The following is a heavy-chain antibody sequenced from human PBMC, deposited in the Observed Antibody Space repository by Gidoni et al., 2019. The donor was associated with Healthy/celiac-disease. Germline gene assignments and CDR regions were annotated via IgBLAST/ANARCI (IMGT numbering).Heavy chain of an antibody. V-gene: IGHV3-30-3*01. CDR3: ARGLTTVTTGFDY. J-gene: IGHJ4*02. D-gene: IGHD4-17*01. Sequence: QVQLVESGGGVVQPGRSLRRSCAASGFTFSSYAMHWVRQAPGKRLEWVAVISYDGSNKYYADSVKGRFTISRDNSKNTLYLQMNSLRAEDTAVYYCARGLTTVTTGFDYWGQGTLVTVSS. CDR2: ISYDGSNK. CDR1: GFTFSSYA.